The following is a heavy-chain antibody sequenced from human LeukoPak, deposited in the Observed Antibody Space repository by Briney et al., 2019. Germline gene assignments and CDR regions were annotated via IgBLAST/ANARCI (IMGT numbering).Heavy chain of an antibody. CDR2: ITTDGSGT. CDR1: GFTFDRYW. CDR3: ARDQVSRLLWFGEGYYYYGMDV. D-gene: IGHD3-10*01. V-gene: IGHV3-74*01. Sequence: GGSLRLSCADSGFTFDRYWMHWVRQAPGKGLAWVSHITTDGSGTSYADSVKGRFTISRDNAKNSLYLQMNSLRAEDTAVYYCARDQVSRLLWFGEGYYYYGMDVWGQGTTVTVSS. J-gene: IGHJ6*02.